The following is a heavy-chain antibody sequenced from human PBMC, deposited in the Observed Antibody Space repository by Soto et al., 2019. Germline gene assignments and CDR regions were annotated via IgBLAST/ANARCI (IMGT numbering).Heavy chain of an antibody. CDR3: AKDVVRSVTNANWLAP. CDR2: ISGSGGST. J-gene: IGHJ5*02. CDR1: GFTFSSYA. D-gene: IGHD3-22*01. Sequence: EVQLLESGGGLVQPGGSLRLSCAASGFTFSSYAMSWVRQAPGKGLEWVSAISGSGGSTYYADSVKGRFTISRDNSRNTMYLQMNSLRAEDTAVYYCAKDVVRSVTNANWLAPWGQGTLVTVSS. V-gene: IGHV3-23*01.